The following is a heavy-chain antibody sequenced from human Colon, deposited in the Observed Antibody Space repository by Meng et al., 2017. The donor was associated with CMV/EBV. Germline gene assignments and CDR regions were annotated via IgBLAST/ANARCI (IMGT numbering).Heavy chain of an antibody. CDR1: GFTFSDYG. CDR2: IHFDGSKK. V-gene: IGHV3-30*02. CDR3: ARDIFCSSISCYGYYGMDV. J-gene: IGHJ6*02. Sequence: GESLKISCVGSGFTFSDYGMHWVRQAPGKGLEWVAYIHFDGSKKSYAESVKGRFTITRDNSKSTVYLQMTSLRRDDTAVYYCARDIFCSSISCYGYYGMDVWGQGTTVTVSS. D-gene: IGHD2-2*01.